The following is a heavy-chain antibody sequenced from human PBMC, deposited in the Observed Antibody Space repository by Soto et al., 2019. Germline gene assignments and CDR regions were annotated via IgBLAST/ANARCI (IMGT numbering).Heavy chain of an antibody. CDR2: SYWDDDK. V-gene: IGHV2-5*02. Sequence: QITLKESGPTLVRPAQTLTLTCDFSGFSLSTYHMGVAWIRQPPGKALEWLALSYWDDDKRYSPSLKDRLAISKDTSSNQVVLTITNMDPGDTATYFCAHAGDYDLLTFDHWGPGTLVTVSS. CDR1: GFSLSTYHMG. D-gene: IGHD4-17*01. J-gene: IGHJ4*02. CDR3: AHAGDYDLLTFDH.